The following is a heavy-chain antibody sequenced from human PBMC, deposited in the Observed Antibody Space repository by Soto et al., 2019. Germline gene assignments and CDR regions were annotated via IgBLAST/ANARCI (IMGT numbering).Heavy chain of an antibody. CDR3: AKDLQLLSSGPYYYGMDV. CDR2: ISYDGSNK. CDR1: GFTFSSYG. J-gene: IGHJ6*02. D-gene: IGHD5-18*01. Sequence: QVQLVESGGGVVQPGRSLRLSCAASGFTFSSYGMHWVRQAPGKGLAWVAVISYDGSNKYYADSVKGRFTISRDNSKNTLYLQMNSLRAEDTAVYYCAKDLQLLSSGPYYYGMDVWGQGTTVTVSS. V-gene: IGHV3-30*18.